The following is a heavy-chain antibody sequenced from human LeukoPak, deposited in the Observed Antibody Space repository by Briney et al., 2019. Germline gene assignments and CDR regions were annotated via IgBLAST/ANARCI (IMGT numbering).Heavy chain of an antibody. D-gene: IGHD3-22*01. CDR1: GGSFSGYY. V-gene: IGHV4-34*01. Sequence: SETLSPTCAVYGGSFSGYYWSWIRQPPGKGLEWIGEINHSGSTNYNPSLKSRVTISVDTSKNQFSLKLSSVTAADTAVYYCARGRLTYYYDSSGCLSYWGQGTLVTVSS. CDR2: INHSGST. CDR3: ARGRLTYYYDSSGCLSY. J-gene: IGHJ4*02.